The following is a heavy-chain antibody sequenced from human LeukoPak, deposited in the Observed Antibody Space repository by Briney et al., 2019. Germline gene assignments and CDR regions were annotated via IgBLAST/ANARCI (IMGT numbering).Heavy chain of an antibody. J-gene: IGHJ5*02. D-gene: IGHD3-16*02. V-gene: IGHV4-4*07. CDR1: GGSISSYY. Sequence: SETLSLTCTVSGGSISSYYGSWIRQPAGKGLEWIGRIYTSGSTNYNPSLKSRVTMSVDTSKNQFSLKLSSVTAADTAVYYCARDIPKYDYVWGSYRHNWFDPWGQGTLVTVSS. CDR2: IYTSGST. CDR3: ARDIPKYDYVWGSYRHNWFDP.